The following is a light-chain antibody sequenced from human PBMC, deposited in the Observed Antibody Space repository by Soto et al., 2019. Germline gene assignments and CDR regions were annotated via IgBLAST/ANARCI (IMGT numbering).Light chain of an antibody. Sequence: QSALTQPASVSGSPGQSITISCTGTSSDVGGYNFVSWYQQHPGKAPRLIIYEVSSRPSGVSYRFSGSKSGNTASLTISALQAEDEADYYCSSYTLRNTLVLFGGGTKVTVL. V-gene: IGLV2-14*01. CDR1: SSDVGGYNF. J-gene: IGLJ3*02. CDR2: EVS. CDR3: SSYTLRNTLVL.